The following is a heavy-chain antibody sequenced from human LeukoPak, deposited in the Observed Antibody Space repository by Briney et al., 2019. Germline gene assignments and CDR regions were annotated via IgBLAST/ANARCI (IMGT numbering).Heavy chain of an antibody. D-gene: IGHD6-13*01. Sequence: GASVKVSCKASGGTFSSYAISWVRQAPGQGLEWMGGIIPIFGTANYAQKFQGRVTITADESTSTAYMELGSLRSEDTAVYYCARGRSSSWYRTPSDAFDIWGQGTMVTVSS. V-gene: IGHV1-69*13. CDR2: IIPIFGTA. J-gene: IGHJ3*02. CDR1: GGTFSSYA. CDR3: ARGRSSSWYRTPSDAFDI.